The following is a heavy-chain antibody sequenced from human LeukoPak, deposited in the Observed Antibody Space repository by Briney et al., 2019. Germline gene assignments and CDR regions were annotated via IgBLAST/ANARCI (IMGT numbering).Heavy chain of an antibody. CDR1: GFGVSTNY. CDR3: ARATLDN. Sequence: GGSLRLSCAASGFGVSTNYISWVRQAPGKGLEWVSVIYSGGSTKYADSVKARFTISRDNSKNTVYLQMNSLRAEDTAVYYCARATLDNWGQGTLVTVSS. J-gene: IGHJ4*02. CDR2: IYSGGST. V-gene: IGHV3-53*01.